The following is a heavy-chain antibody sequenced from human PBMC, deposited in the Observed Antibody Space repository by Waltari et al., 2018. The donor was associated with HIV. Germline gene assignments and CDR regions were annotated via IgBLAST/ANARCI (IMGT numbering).Heavy chain of an antibody. CDR2: MSGITDYT. Sequence: EVQLVESGGGLVKPGGSLRLSCSASGFNFGNYGINWVRKAPGKGLEWVAPMSGITDYTHCPDSLKDRFTISGDSAKETLFLQMSGLRAEDTAIYYCVRGVVDFWGQGIPVNVSS. CDR1: GFNFGNYG. V-gene: IGHV3-21*02. J-gene: IGHJ4*02. CDR3: VRGVVDF.